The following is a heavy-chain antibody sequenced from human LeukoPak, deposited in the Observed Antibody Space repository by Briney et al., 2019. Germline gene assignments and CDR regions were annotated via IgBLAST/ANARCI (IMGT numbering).Heavy chain of an antibody. D-gene: IGHD3-10*01. J-gene: IGHJ4*02. V-gene: IGHV4-61*05. CDR1: SGSIKFSSYY. Sequence: SETLSLTCTVSSGSIKFSSYYWSWVRQPPGKGLEWIGYIYYSGSTNYNPSLKSRVTISVDTSKNQFSLKLSSVTAADTAVYYCARGYYYGSGSYYLPVPPNYWGQGTLVTVSS. CDR2: IYYSGST. CDR3: ARGYYYGSGSYYLPVPPNY.